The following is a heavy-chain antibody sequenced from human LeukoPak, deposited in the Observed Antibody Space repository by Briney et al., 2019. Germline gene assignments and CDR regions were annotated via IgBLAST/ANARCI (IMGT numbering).Heavy chain of an antibody. CDR1: GFTFDDYA. CDR2: ISWNSGSI. J-gene: IGHJ4*02. D-gene: IGHD3-3*01. V-gene: IGHV3-9*01. CDR3: ARTYDFWSGCYFDY. Sequence: GGSLRLSCAASGFTFDDYAMPWVRQAPGKGLEWVSGISWNSGSIGYADSVKGRFTISRDNAKNSLYLQMNSLRAEDTALYYCARTYDFWSGCYFDYWGQGTLVTVSS.